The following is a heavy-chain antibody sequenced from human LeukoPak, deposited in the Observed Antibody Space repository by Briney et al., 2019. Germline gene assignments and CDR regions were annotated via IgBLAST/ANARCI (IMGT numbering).Heavy chain of an antibody. CDR1: GYTFTSYG. V-gene: IGHV1-18*01. CDR2: ISAYNGNT. D-gene: IGHD3-3*01. J-gene: IGHJ4*02. CDR3: ASARITIFGVVMENDY. Sequence: ASVKVSCKASGYTFTSYGISWVRQAPGQGLEWMGWISAYNGNTNYAQKLQGRVTMTTDTPTSTAYMELRSLRSDDTAVYYCASARITIFGVVMENDYWGQGTLVTVSS.